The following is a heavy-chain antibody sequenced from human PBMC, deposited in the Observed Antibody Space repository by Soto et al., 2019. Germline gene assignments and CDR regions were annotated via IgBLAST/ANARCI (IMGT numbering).Heavy chain of an antibody. J-gene: IGHJ4*02. CDR1: GGSISSYY. CDR2: IYYSGST. D-gene: IGHD1-26*01. Sequence: PSETLSLTCTVSGGSISSYYWSWIRQPPGKGLEWIGYIYYSGSTNYNPSLKSRVTISVDTSKNQFSLKLSSVTAADTAVYYCARTIVGATLDYWGQGTLVTVS. V-gene: IGHV4-59*01. CDR3: ARTIVGATLDY.